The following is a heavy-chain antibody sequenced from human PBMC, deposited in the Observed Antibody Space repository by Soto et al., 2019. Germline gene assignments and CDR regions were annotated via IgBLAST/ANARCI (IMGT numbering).Heavy chain of an antibody. J-gene: IGHJ4*02. D-gene: IGHD6-13*01. V-gene: IGHV4-39*01. CDR2: IYYSGST. Sequence: QLQLQESGPGLVKPSETLSLTCTVSGGSISSSSYYWGWIRQPPGKGLEWIGSIYYSGSTYYNPSLKSRVTISVDTSKNQFSLKLSSVTAADTAVYYCARGAAAGTQADYWGQGTLVTVSS. CDR1: GGSISSSSYY. CDR3: ARGAAAGTQADY.